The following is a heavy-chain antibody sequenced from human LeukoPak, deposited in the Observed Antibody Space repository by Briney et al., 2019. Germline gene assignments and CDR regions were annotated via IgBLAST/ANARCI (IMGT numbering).Heavy chain of an antibody. V-gene: IGHV1-2*02. CDR3: ARPYCSSTSCYWANWFDP. Sequence: ASVKVSCKASGYTFTGYYMHWVRQAPGQGLERMGWINPKRGDTNYAQKFQGRVTMTRDTSISTAYMELSRLRSDDTAVYYCARPYCSSTSCYWANWFDPWGQGTLVTVSS. CDR1: GYTFTGYY. D-gene: IGHD2-2*01. CDR2: INPKRGDT. J-gene: IGHJ5*02.